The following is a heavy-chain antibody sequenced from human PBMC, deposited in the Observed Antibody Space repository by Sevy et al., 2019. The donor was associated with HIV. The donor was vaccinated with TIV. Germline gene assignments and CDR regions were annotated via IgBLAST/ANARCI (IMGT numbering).Heavy chain of an antibody. Sequence: GGSLRLSCAASGFTFSKYSMSWVRQPPGKGLEWVSTLSFGCGEINYADSVKGRFTISRDNSKSSVYLQMNNPRPEYTAVYYCAREGCTKPHDYWGQGTLVTVSS. CDR1: GFTFSKYS. J-gene: IGHJ4*02. D-gene: IGHD2-8*01. CDR2: LSFGCGEI. V-gene: IGHV3-23*01. CDR3: AREGCTKPHDY.